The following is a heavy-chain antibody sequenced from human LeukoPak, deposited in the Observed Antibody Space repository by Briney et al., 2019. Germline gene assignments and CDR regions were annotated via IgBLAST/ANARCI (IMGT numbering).Heavy chain of an antibody. Sequence: SVKVSCKASGGTFSSYAISWVRQASGQGLEWMGGIIPIFGTANYAQKFQGRVTITADESTSTAYMELSSLRSEDTAVYYCARGSGSYYNPSYYYYYMDVWGKGTTVTVSS. V-gene: IGHV1-69*13. CDR2: IIPIFGTA. J-gene: IGHJ6*03. CDR1: GGTFSSYA. D-gene: IGHD3-10*01. CDR3: ARGSGSYYNPSYYYYYMDV.